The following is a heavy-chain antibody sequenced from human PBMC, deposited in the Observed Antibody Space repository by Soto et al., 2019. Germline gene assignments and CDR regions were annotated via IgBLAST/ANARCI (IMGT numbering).Heavy chain of an antibody. CDR2: IIPIFGTA. V-gene: IGHV1-69*06. CDR3: AIKNYDYVWGSYSWFDP. D-gene: IGHD3-16*01. J-gene: IGHJ5*02. CDR1: GGTFSSYA. Sequence: GASVKVSCKASGGTFSSYAISWVRQAPGQGLEWMGGIIPIFGTANYAQKFQGRVTITADKSTSTAYMELSSLRSEDTAVYYCAIKNYDYVWGSYSWFDPWGQGTLVTV.